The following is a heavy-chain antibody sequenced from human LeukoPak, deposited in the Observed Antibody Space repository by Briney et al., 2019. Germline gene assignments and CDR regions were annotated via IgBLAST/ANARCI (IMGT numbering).Heavy chain of an antibody. V-gene: IGHV3-30*04. CDR2: ISTDGSYK. CDR1: GFTFSSFP. CDR3: ARSLIPGRWYFDL. D-gene: IGHD3-16*01. J-gene: IGHJ2*01. Sequence: GGSLRLSCAVSGFTFSSFPFHWVRQAPGKGLEWVAAISTDGSYKYHGDSVKGRFTISRDNPMNTLYLQMNGLRPDGTAVYYCARSLIPGRWYFDLWGRGILVTVSS.